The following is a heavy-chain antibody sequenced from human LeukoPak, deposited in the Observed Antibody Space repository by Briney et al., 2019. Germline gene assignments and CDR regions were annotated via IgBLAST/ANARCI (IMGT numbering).Heavy chain of an antibody. CDR2: INHSGST. CDR3: ARGRSEMATIAGRDY. Sequence: SETLSLTCAVYGGPFSGYYWSWIRQPPGKGLEWIGEINHSGSTNYNPSLKSRVTLSVDTSKNQFSLKLSSVTAADTAVYYCARGRSEMATIAGRDYWGQGTLVTVSS. D-gene: IGHD5-24*01. J-gene: IGHJ4*02. V-gene: IGHV4-34*01. CDR1: GGPFSGYY.